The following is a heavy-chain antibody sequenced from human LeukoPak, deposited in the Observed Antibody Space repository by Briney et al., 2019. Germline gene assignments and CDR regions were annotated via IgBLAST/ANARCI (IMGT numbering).Heavy chain of an antibody. Sequence: QPGGSLRLSCAASGFTFSSYGMHWVRQAPGKELEWVAFIRYDGSNKYYADSVKGRFTISRDNSKNTLYLQMNSLRAEDTAVYYCADEVIVVVPAAMPVAFDIWGQGTMVTVSS. J-gene: IGHJ3*02. CDR2: IRYDGSNK. V-gene: IGHV3-30*02. D-gene: IGHD2-2*01. CDR1: GFTFSSYG. CDR3: ADEVIVVVPAAMPVAFDI.